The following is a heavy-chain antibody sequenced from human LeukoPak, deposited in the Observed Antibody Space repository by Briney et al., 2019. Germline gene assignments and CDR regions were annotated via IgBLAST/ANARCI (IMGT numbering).Heavy chain of an antibody. V-gene: IGHV3-23*01. J-gene: IGHJ4*02. Sequence: GGSLRLSCAASGFIFSSYALSWVRQTPGKGPEWVSGISNSGDSIYYADSVKGRFTISRDNSKNTLYLQMNSLRAEDTAVYYCAKGSSGHYKGYYFDYWGQGTLVTVSS. CDR3: AKGSSGHYKGYYFDY. CDR2: ISNSGDSI. D-gene: IGHD3-22*01. CDR1: GFIFSSYA.